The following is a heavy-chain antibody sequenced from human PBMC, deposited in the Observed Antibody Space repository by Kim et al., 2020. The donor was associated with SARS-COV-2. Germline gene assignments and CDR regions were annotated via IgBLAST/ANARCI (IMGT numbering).Heavy chain of an antibody. V-gene: IGHV3-48*02. Sequence: GGSLRLYCAGSGFRFSSYSMDWVRQTPEKGLEWLAHISTSGETTHYSDSVKGRFTVTRDNAANTVYLHMDSLRDEDSAVYYCARGWLHNSLDYWGRGTLVTVSS. CDR2: ISTSGETT. J-gene: IGHJ4*02. CDR1: GFRFSSYS. D-gene: IGHD1-1*01. CDR3: ARGWLHNSLDY.